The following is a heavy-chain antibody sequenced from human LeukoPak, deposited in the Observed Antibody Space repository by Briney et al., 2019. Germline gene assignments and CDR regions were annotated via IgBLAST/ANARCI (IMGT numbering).Heavy chain of an antibody. Sequence: SGPTLLHSPPTLTLTCTFSGFALTASGKSVSWIRQPPGKALEWLTTTDWAEDKYYSTSMKTRLTISKDTSKNQVVLTMTNIDPVDTGTYYCARTRPYNSGQKGYYYYGMDVWGQGSTVTVSS. D-gene: IGHD5-24*01. CDR1: GFALTASGKS. J-gene: IGHJ6*02. CDR3: ARTRPYNSGQKGYYYYGMDV. CDR2: TDWAEDK. V-gene: IGHV2-70*01.